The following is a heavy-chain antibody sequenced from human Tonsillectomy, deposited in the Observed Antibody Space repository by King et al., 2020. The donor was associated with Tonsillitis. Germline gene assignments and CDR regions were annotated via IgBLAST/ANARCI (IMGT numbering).Heavy chain of an antibody. V-gene: IGHV1-2*02. Sequence: VQLVESGAEVRKPGASVKVSCKASGYTFTDYYMHWVRQAPGQGLEWMGWINPNSGGTDYAQKFQDRVTMTTDTSLGTASMELSRLTSDDTAVYYCARDLLEAVAVYFFAYWGQGTLVTVSS. CDR2: INPNSGGT. CDR1: GYTFTDYY. J-gene: IGHJ4*02. D-gene: IGHD6-19*01. CDR3: ARDLLEAVAVYFFAY.